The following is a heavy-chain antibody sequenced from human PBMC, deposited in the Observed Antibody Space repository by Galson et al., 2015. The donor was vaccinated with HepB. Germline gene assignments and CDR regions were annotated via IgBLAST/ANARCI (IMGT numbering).Heavy chain of an antibody. V-gene: IGHV3-74*01. CDR1: GFVFNNYW. D-gene: IGHD4-17*01. Sequence: SLRLSCAASGFVFNNYWMHWVRQIPGKGPMWVAHINDDGRTTAYADSVKGRFTISRDNAKKTVYLQMNDLRVEDTAVYYCTGDNYGDPFDYWGHGALVTVSS. J-gene: IGHJ4*01. CDR3: TGDNYGDPFDY. CDR2: INDDGRTT.